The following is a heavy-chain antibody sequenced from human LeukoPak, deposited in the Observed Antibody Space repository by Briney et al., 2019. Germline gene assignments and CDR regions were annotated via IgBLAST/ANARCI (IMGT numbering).Heavy chain of an antibody. CDR2: IYYSGST. CDR3: ARGGTYYDFWTGGDYYYYYGMDV. Sequence: SETLSLTCTVSGGSIRSSYYYWSWIRQPPGKGLEWIGYIYYSGSTSYNPSLKSRVTISVDTSKNQFSLKLSSVTAADTAVYYCARGGTYYDFWTGGDYYYYYGMDVWGQGTTVTVSS. V-gene: IGHV4-61*01. CDR1: GGSIRSSYYY. D-gene: IGHD3-3*01. J-gene: IGHJ6*02.